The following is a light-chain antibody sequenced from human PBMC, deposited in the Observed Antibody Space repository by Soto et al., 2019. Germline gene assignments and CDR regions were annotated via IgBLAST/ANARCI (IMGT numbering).Light chain of an antibody. CDR1: QSVSSSY. V-gene: IGKV3-20*01. Sequence: EIVLTQSPGTLSLSPGERATLSCRASQSVSSSYLAWYQQKPGQAPRPLIYGASSRATGNPDRFSGRVSGTDFTLTISRLEPEDFAVYFCQHYGNSPPFTFGQRTKVEIK. CDR3: QHYGNSPPFT. CDR2: GAS. J-gene: IGKJ2*01.